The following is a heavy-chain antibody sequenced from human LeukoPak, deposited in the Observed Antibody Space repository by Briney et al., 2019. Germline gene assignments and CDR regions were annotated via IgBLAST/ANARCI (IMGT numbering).Heavy chain of an antibody. Sequence: SETLSLTCTVSGGSISSYYWSWIRQPPGKGVEWIGYIHYSGSTDYNPSLKSRVTISVDTSKNQFSLKVSSVTAADTAVYYCARGGFERGWFDPWGQGTLVTVSS. CDR3: ARGGFERGWFDP. V-gene: IGHV4-59*01. CDR2: IHYSGST. J-gene: IGHJ5*02. CDR1: GGSISSYY. D-gene: IGHD2-15*01.